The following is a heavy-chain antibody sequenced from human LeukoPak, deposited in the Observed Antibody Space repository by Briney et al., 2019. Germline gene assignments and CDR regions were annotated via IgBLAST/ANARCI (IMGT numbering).Heavy chain of an antibody. CDR1: GGSFSGYY. CDR2: IYHSGST. Sequence: SETLSLTCAVYGGSFSGYYWSWIRQPPGKGLEWIGSIYHSGSTYYNPSLKSRVTISVDTSKNQFSLKLSSVTAADTAVYYCARSAVPAAIRAFDYWGQGTLVTVSS. CDR3: ARSAVPAAIRAFDY. J-gene: IGHJ4*02. V-gene: IGHV4-34*01. D-gene: IGHD2-2*02.